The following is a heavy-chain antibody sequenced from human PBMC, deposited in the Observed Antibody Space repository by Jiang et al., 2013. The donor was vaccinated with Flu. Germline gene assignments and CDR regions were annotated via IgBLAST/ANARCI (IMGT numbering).Heavy chain of an antibody. Sequence: GLVKPSETLSLTCTVSGGSISSIGYYWVWIRQPPGKGLEWIGSIYYTETTYYNPSLKSRVTISVDTSKNQFSLKLSSVTAADTAVYYCARLGVRRYYYDSSGYYYFDYWGQGTLVTVSS. D-gene: IGHD3-22*01. J-gene: IGHJ4*02. V-gene: IGHV4-39*01. CDR3: ARLGVRRYYYDSSGYYYFDY. CDR2: IYYTETT. CDR1: GGSISSIGYY.